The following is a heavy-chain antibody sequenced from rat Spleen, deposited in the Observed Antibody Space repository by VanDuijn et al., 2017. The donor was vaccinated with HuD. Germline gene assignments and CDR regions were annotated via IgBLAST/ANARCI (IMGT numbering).Heavy chain of an antibody. Sequence: EVQLQESGPGLLKPSQSLSLTCSVTGYSITTNYWDWIRKFPGNKMEWLGYISYSGSTSYNPSPKSRISITRDTSKNQFFLQLNSVTTEDTATYYCSRSLGRVYNNYFDYWGQGVMVTVSS. D-gene: IGHD1-10*01. CDR3: SRSLGRVYNNYFDY. CDR1: GYSITTNY. CDR2: ISYSGST. V-gene: IGHV3-1*01. J-gene: IGHJ2*01.